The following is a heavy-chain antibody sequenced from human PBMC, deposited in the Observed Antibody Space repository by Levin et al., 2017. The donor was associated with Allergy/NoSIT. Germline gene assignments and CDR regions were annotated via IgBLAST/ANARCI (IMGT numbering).Heavy chain of an antibody. CDR1: GYTFTSYY. CDR3: ARGAVAGRDWYFDL. Sequence: PGGSLRLSCKASGYTFTSYYMHWVRQAPGQGLEWMGIINPSGGSTSYAQKFQGRVTMTRDTSTSTVYMELSSLRSEDTAVYYCARGAVAGRDWYFDLWGRGTLVTVSS. J-gene: IGHJ2*01. CDR2: INPSGGST. V-gene: IGHV1-46*01. D-gene: IGHD6-19*01.